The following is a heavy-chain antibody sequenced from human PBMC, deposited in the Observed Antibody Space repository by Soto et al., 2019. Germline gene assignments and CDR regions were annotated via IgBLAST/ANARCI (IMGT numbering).Heavy chain of an antibody. D-gene: IGHD6-19*01. CDR3: ARDLGKQWLAPYYYYGMDV. J-gene: IGHJ6*02. CDR2: INPNSGGT. Sequence: GASVKVSCKASGYTFTGYDMHWVRQAPGQGLEWMGWINPNSGGTNYAQKFQGRVTMTRDTSISTAYMELSRLRSDDTAVYYCARDLGKQWLAPYYYYGMDVWGQGTTVTVSS. CDR1: GYTFTGYD. V-gene: IGHV1-2*02.